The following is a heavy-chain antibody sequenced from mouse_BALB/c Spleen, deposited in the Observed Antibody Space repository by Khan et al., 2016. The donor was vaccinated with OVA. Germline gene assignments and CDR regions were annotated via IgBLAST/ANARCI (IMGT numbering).Heavy chain of an antibody. Sequence: QVRLQQSGAELAKPGASVKMSCKATGYTFTNYWMHWVKQRPGQGLEWIGYIDPTTGYTEYNQTFKDKATLTADKSSSTAYMQLSSLTSEDSAVYGCKCHGSSCTWFGYWGQGTMVTVSA. CDR1: GYTFTNYW. J-gene: IGHJ3*01. D-gene: IGHD1-1*01. CDR2: IDPTTGYT. V-gene: IGHV1-7*01. CDR3: KCHGSSCTWFGY.